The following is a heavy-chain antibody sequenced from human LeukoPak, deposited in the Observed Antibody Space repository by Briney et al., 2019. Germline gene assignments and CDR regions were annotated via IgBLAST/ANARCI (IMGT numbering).Heavy chain of an antibody. J-gene: IGHJ6*03. CDR2: IYPGDSDT. Sequence: GESLQISCKGSGYSFTSYWIGWVRQMPGKGLEWMGIIYPGDSDTRYSPSFQGQVTISADKSISTAYLQWSSLKASDTAMYYCARGIVGATTPGGYYYYYMDVWGKGTTVTVSS. CDR3: ARGIVGATTPGGYYYYYMDV. CDR1: GYSFTSYW. V-gene: IGHV5-51*01. D-gene: IGHD1-26*01.